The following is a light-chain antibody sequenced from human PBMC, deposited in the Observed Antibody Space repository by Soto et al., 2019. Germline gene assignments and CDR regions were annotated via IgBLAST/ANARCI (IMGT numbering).Light chain of an antibody. V-gene: IGLV7-46*01. CDR3: LLSFSGVEV. CDR2: DTS. J-gene: IGLJ2*01. Sequence: QAVVTQEPSLTVSPGGTVTLTCGSSTGAVTSGHYPYWFQQRPGQAPRTLISDTSNRHSWTPARLSGSLLGGKAALTLSGAQPEDEADYYCLLSFSGVEVFGGGTKLTVL. CDR1: TGAVTSGHY.